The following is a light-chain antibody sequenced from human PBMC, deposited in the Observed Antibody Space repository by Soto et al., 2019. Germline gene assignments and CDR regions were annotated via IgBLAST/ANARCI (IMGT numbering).Light chain of an antibody. CDR1: GSNIGAGYD. J-gene: IGLJ1*01. CDR2: GTT. Sequence: QSVLTQPPSVSGAPGQRVTITCSGSGSNIGAGYDVHWYQHVPGMPPRLLIFGTTNRPAVVPDRFSGSKSGTSASLAITGVQAEDEADYYCALYTDTDTYLFGTGTKLTVL. CDR3: ALYTDTDTYL. V-gene: IGLV1-40*01.